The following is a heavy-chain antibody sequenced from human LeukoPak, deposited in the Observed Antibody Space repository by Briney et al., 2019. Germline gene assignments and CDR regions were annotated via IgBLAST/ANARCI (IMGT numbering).Heavy chain of an antibody. Sequence: PSETLSLTCIVSGDSISNYYWSWIQQSPGKELEWIGYMYNRGSTIYNPSLKSRVTISTDTSKNQFSLRLTSVTAADTAVYYCARAEKAVTGTLDSWGQGTLITVSS. V-gene: IGHV4-59*01. CDR1: GDSISNYY. D-gene: IGHD6-19*01. J-gene: IGHJ4*02. CDR2: MYNRGST. CDR3: ARAEKAVTGTLDS.